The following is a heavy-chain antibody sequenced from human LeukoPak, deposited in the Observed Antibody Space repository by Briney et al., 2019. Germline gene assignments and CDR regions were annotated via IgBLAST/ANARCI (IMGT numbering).Heavy chain of an antibody. CDR2: ISGSGGST. V-gene: IGHV3-23*01. D-gene: IGHD3-22*01. CDR3: AKSLTMIVVPTYYFDY. CDR1: GFTFSNYA. J-gene: IGHJ4*02. Sequence: GGSLRLSCAASGFTFSNYAMSWVRQAPGKGLEWVSAISGSGGSTYYADSVKGRFTISRDNSKNTLYLQMNSLRAEDTAVYYCAKSLTMIVVPTYYFDYWGQGTLVTVSS.